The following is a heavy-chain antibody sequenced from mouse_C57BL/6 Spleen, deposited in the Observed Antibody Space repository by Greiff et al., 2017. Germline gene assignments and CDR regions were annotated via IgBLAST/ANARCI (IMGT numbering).Heavy chain of an antibody. CDR2: ILPGSGNT. CDR1: GYTFTGYW. J-gene: IGHJ1*03. Sequence: QVQLQQPGAELMKPGASVKLSCKATGYTFTGYWIEWVKQRPGHGLEWIGEILPGSGNTNYNEKFKGKATFTADTSSTTAYMQLSSLTTEDSAIYYCARKKVYYGNYDWYFDVWGTGTTVTVSS. D-gene: IGHD2-1*01. V-gene: IGHV1-9*01. CDR3: ARKKVYYGNYDWYFDV.